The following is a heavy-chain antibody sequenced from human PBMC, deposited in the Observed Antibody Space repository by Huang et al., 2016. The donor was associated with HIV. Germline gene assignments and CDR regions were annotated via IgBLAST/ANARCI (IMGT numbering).Heavy chain of an antibody. CDR2: IAYSGST. Sequence: QVQLQESGPGLVKPSQTLSLTCTVSGGSISSGGHYWSWIRQPPGKGLGWIGYIAYSGSTYYNPSLMSRVTISVDTSKNHFSLKLTSVTAADTAVYYCARMSRLSKRHWFDPWGQGTLVTVSP. CDR1: GGSISSGGHY. V-gene: IGHV4-30-4*08. CDR3: ARMSRLSKRHWFDP. J-gene: IGHJ5*02.